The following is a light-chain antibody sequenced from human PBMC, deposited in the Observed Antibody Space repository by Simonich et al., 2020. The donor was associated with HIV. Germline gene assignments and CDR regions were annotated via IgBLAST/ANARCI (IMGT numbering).Light chain of an antibody. CDR2: STN. Sequence: QTVVTQETSSSVSPGGTVTLTCALSSGSVSTSYYPTWYPQTPGQPPRTLIYSTNTRSSGVPDRFSGSILGNKAVLTITGAQADDEGDYYCVLYMGSGISVFGGGTKLTVL. J-gene: IGLJ3*02. CDR1: SGSVSTSYY. CDR3: VLYMGSGISV. V-gene: IGLV8-61*01.